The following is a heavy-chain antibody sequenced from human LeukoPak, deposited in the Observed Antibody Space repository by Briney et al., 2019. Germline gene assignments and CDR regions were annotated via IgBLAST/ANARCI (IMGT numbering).Heavy chain of an antibody. CDR2: INPNSGGT. CDR3: ARDSITIFGVVLEYFQH. V-gene: IGHV1-2*02. D-gene: IGHD3-3*01. J-gene: IGHJ1*01. CDR1: GYTFTGYY. Sequence: GASVKVSCKASGYTFTGYYMHWVRQAPGQGLEWMGWINPNSGGTNYAQKFQGRVTMTRDTSISTAYMELSRLRSDDTAVYYCARDSITIFGVVLEYFQHWGQGTLVTVSS.